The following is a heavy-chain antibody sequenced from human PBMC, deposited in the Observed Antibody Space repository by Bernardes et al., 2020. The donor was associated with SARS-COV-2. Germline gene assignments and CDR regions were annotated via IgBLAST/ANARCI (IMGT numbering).Heavy chain of an antibody. V-gene: IGHV3-73*01. CDR2: MRSKYKNYVT. CDR3: TGDYLY. Sequence: GGSLRLSDPTNGSTISDAVVQWGGEYGGKGLEWVCRMRSKYKNYVTTYAPSLKDRITISRDDSRDTAYLQISSLKIGDTAVYYCTGDYLYWGQGALVTVSS. CDR1: GSTISDAV. D-gene: IGHD4-17*01. J-gene: IGHJ4*02.